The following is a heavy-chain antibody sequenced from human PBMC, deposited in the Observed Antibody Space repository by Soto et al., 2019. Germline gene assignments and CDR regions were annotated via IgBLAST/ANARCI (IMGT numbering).Heavy chain of an antibody. D-gene: IGHD6-6*01. CDR1: GFTFSSYA. J-gene: IGHJ4*02. V-gene: IGHV3-30-3*01. CDR3: ARVGEVGIIAARNFDY. CDR2: ISYDGSNK. Sequence: QVQLVESGGGVVQPGRSLRLSCAASGFTFSSYAMHWVRQAPGKGLEWVAVISYDGSNKYYADSVKGRFTISRDNSKNTLYLQMNSLRAEDTAVYYCARVGEVGIIAARNFDYWGQGTLVTVSS.